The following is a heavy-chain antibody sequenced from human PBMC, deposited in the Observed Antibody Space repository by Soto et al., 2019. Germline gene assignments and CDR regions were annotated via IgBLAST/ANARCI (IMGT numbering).Heavy chain of an antibody. V-gene: IGHV5-51*01. Sequence: EVQLVQSGAEVEKPGESLKISCKASGYSFINYCIGWVRQMPGKGLEWMGIICPGDSDTRYSPSFQGQFTISADKSISTAYLQWSSLKASDTAMYYCVRSPPYGSGSQYSSPFDFWGQGTLVTVSS. CDR1: GYSFINYC. CDR3: VRSPPYGSGSQYSSPFDF. D-gene: IGHD3-10*01. J-gene: IGHJ4*02. CDR2: ICPGDSDT.